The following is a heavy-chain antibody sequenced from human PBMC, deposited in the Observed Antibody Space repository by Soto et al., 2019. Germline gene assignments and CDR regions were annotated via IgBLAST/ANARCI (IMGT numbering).Heavy chain of an antibody. Sequence: PSETLSLTCTVSGGSISSSSYYWGWIRQPPGKGLEWIGSIYYSGSTYYNPSLKSRVTISVDTSKNQFSLKLSSVTAADTAVYYCASGSDSSGYYSPVSYPRFQHWGQGTLVTVSS. D-gene: IGHD3-22*01. J-gene: IGHJ1*01. CDR1: GGSISSSSYY. CDR2: IYYSGST. V-gene: IGHV4-39*01. CDR3: ASGSDSSGYYSPVSYPRFQH.